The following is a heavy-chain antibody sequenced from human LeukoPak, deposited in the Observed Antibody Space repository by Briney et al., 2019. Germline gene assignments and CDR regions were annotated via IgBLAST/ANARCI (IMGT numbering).Heavy chain of an antibody. D-gene: IGHD3-22*01. CDR2: IYYSGST. V-gene: IGHV4-39*01. Sequence: PSETLSLTCTVSGGSISSSSYYWGWIRQPPGKGLEWIGSIYYSGSTYYNPSLKSRVTISVDTSKNQFSLKLSSVTAADTAVYYCARHPHTYYYDSSGYPDNWGQGTLVTVSS. CDR3: ARHPHTYYYDSSGYPDN. J-gene: IGHJ4*02. CDR1: GGSISSSSYY.